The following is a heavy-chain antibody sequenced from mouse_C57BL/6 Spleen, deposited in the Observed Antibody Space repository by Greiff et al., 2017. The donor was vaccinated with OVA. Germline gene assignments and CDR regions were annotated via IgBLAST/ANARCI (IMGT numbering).Heavy chain of an antibody. CDR2: LRSKSSNYAT. Sequence: EVKLVESGGGLVQPKGSLKLSCAASGFPFNTYALHWVRQAPGKGLEWVARLRSKSSNYATYYADSVKDRFTISRDDSQSMLYLQMNNLKTEDTAMYYCVRDLLTGTMDYWGQGTSVTVSS. CDR1: GFPFNTYA. V-gene: IGHV10-3*01. CDR3: VRDLLTGTMDY. D-gene: IGHD4-1*01. J-gene: IGHJ4*01.